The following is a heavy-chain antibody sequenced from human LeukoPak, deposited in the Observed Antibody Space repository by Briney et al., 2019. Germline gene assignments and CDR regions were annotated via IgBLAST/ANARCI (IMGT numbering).Heavy chain of an antibody. CDR2: ISYDGSNK. CDR3: ARQHMGGHFDY. Sequence: GGSLRLSCAASGFTFSDYAMHWVRQAPGKGLEWVAFISYDGSNKYYPDSVKGRFTISRDNSKNTLDLQMNSLRAEDTAVYHCARQHMGGHFDYWGQGTLVTVSS. V-gene: IGHV3-30-3*01. D-gene: IGHD2-21*01. CDR1: GFTFSDYA. J-gene: IGHJ4*02.